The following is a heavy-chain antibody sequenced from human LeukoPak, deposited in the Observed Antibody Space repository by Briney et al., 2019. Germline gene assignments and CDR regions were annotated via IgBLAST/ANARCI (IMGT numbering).Heavy chain of an antibody. D-gene: IGHD3-3*01. V-gene: IGHV4-4*07. J-gene: IGHJ3*02. CDR1: GGSISTYY. CDR3: ARRVVNYPFDI. Sequence: PSETLSLTCTVSGGSISTYYWNWIRQPAGKGLEWIGRISTSGSTNYNPSLKSRVTMSVDTSKNQFSLKLSSVTAADTAVYYCARRVVNYPFDIWGQGTMVTVSS. CDR2: ISTSGST.